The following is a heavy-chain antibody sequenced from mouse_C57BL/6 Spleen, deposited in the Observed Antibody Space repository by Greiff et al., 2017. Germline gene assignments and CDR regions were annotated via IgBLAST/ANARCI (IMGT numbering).Heavy chain of an antibody. CDR3: ARAVVAFYYAMDY. D-gene: IGHD1-1*01. J-gene: IGHJ4*01. V-gene: IGHV1-82*01. Sequence: QVQLKESGPELVKPGASVKISCKASGYAFSSSWMNWVKQRPGKGLEWIGRIYPGDGDTNYNGKFKGKATLTADKSSSTAYMQLSSLTSEDSAVSFYARAVVAFYYAMDYWGQGTSVTVSS. CDR1: GYAFSSSW. CDR2: IYPGDGDT.